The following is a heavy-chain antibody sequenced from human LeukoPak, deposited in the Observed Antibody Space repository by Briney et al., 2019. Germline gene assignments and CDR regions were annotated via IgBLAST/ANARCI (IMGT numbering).Heavy chain of an antibody. D-gene: IGHD3-22*01. Sequence: ASVNVSCALSGYTLTELSIHWVRQAPGKGLEWMGGFDPEEGETIYARKFQGRVTMTEDTSTDTAYMELSSLRSEDTAVYYCATDRYYYDSSGLFDYWGQGTLVTVSS. CDR1: GYTLTELS. CDR3: ATDRYYYDSSGLFDY. CDR2: FDPEEGET. J-gene: IGHJ4*02. V-gene: IGHV1-24*01.